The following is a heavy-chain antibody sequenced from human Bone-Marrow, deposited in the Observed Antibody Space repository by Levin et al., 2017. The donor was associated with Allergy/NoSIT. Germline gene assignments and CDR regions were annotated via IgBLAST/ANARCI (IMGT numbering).Heavy chain of an antibody. CDR3: ARFMGISGAGWGRAADV. CDR1: EFTFSTFA. D-gene: IGHD6-13*01. Sequence: GESLKISCAASEFTFSTFAMTWVRQVPGREMEWVSFISSSGGTTYYTDSVRGRFTVSRDNSKNTLNLQMNSLRAEDSAVYYCARFMGISGAGWGRAADVWGQGTLVTVSS. CDR2: ISSSGGTT. J-gene: IGHJ3*01. V-gene: IGHV3-23*01.